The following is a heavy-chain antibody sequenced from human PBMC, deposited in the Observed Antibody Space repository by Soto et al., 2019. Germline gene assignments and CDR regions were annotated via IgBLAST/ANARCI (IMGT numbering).Heavy chain of an antibody. D-gene: IGHD3-22*01. Sequence: GGSLRLSCAASGFTFSSYGMHWVRQAPGKGLEWVAVISYDGSNKYYADSVKGRFTISRDNSKNTLYLQMNSLRAEDTAVYYCAKDKSSGELDYWGQGTLVTVSS. CDR1: GFTFSSYG. CDR3: AKDKSSGELDY. V-gene: IGHV3-30*18. CDR2: ISYDGSNK. J-gene: IGHJ4*02.